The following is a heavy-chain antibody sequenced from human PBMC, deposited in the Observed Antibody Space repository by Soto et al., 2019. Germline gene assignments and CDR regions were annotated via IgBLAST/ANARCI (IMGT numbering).Heavy chain of an antibody. CDR1: GGTFSSYA. J-gene: IGHJ6*02. CDR3: ASVETQRYYYGMDV. D-gene: IGHD2-15*01. Sequence: QVQLVQSGAEVKKPGSSVQVSCKASGGTFSSYAIRWVRQAPGQGLEWMGGIIPIFGTADYAQKFQGRVTITADESTSTAYMELSSLRSEDTAVYYCASVETQRYYYGMDVWGQGTTVTVSS. V-gene: IGHV1-69*12. CDR2: IIPIFGTA.